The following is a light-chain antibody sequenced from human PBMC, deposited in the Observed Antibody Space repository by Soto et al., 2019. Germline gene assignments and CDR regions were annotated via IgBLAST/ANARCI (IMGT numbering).Light chain of an antibody. CDR3: QQYYDWPLT. CDR2: GAS. Sequence: EIVMTQSPATLSVSPGERAALSCRASQSVSSNLAWYQQKAGQAPRLLIFGASTRATGIPARFSGSASGTEFTLTISSLQSEDFAVYYCQQYYDWPLTFGQGTKVEI. CDR1: QSVSSN. J-gene: IGKJ1*01. V-gene: IGKV3-15*01.